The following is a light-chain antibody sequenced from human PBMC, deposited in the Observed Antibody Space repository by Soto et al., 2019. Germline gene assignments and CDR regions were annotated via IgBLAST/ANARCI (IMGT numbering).Light chain of an antibody. CDR3: GTWDSSLRTVV. CDR2: DNN. CDR1: NSNIGSNY. J-gene: IGLJ2*01. Sequence: QSVLTQPPSVSAAPGQRVTISCSGTNSNIGSNYVSWYQHLPGTTPKLLISDNNKRLSGTPARCSGAKYGTSATLRITGRQHGDDAVDYCGTWDSSLRTVVFGGGTKLTVL. V-gene: IGLV1-51*01.